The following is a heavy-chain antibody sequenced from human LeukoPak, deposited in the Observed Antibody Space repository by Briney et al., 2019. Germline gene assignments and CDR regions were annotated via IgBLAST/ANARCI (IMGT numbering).Heavy chain of an antibody. CDR3: ARGPNYYDSSGYHDY. D-gene: IGHD3-22*01. V-gene: IGHV1-69*13. Sequence: GASVKVSCKASGGTFISYAISWVRQAPGQGLEWMGGIIPIFGTANYAQKFQGRVTITADESTSTAYMELSSLRSEDTAVYYCARGPNYYDSSGYHDYWGQGTLVTVSS. CDR1: GGTFISYA. CDR2: IIPIFGTA. J-gene: IGHJ4*02.